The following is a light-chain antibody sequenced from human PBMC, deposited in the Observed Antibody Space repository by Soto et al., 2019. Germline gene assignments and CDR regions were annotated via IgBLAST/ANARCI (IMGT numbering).Light chain of an antibody. V-gene: IGLV2-23*03. J-gene: IGLJ2*01. CDR3: CSYAGTSTVV. CDR2: EGS. CDR1: NSDVGKYNL. Sequence: QSVLTQPASVSGSPGQSITISCTGTNSDVGKYNLVSWYQQHPGKAPKLMIYEGSKRPSGVSARFSASKSGNTASLTISGLQTEDEAHYYCCSYAGTSTVVFGGGTKVTVL.